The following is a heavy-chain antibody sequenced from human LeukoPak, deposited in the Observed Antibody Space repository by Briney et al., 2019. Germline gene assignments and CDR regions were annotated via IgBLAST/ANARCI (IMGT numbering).Heavy chain of an antibody. CDR3: AKLHIVGVHY. CDR1: GFTFSSYG. V-gene: IGHV3-30*02. D-gene: IGHD1-26*01. Sequence: GGPLRLSCAAAGFTFSSYGMHWVRQAPGKGLERVAFKRYDGSNKYYADSVKGRFTISRDNSKNTMYLQMNSLRAEDTAVYYCAKLHIVGVHYWGQGTLVTVSS. J-gene: IGHJ4*02. CDR2: KRYDGSNK.